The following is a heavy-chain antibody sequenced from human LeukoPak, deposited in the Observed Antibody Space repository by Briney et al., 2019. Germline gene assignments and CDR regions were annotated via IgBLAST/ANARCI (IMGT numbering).Heavy chain of an antibody. J-gene: IGHJ4*02. V-gene: IGHV3-7*01. Sequence: GGSLRLSCAASGFTFSDYWMTWVRQAPGMGPECVANIKQDGSEKNYVDPVRGRFTISRDNARNSLYLQLNSLRAEDTAVYYCARGTMTTLHGTDYWGQGTLVTVSS. CDR2: IKQDGSEK. CDR1: GFTFSDYW. CDR3: ARGTMTTLHGTDY. D-gene: IGHD4-17*01.